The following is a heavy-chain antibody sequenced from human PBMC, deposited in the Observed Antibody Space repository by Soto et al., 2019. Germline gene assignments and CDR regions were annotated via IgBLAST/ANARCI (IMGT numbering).Heavy chain of an antibody. CDR2: ISSSSSYI. CDR1: GFTFSSYS. J-gene: IGHJ5*02. D-gene: IGHD6-6*01. V-gene: IGHV3-21*01. Sequence: PGGSLRLSCAASGFTFSSYSMNWVRQAPGKGLEWVSSISSSSSYIYHADSVKGRFTISRDNAKNSLYLQMNSLRAEDTAVYYCAGDALGRARIDPWGQGTLVTVSS. CDR3: AGDALGRARIDP.